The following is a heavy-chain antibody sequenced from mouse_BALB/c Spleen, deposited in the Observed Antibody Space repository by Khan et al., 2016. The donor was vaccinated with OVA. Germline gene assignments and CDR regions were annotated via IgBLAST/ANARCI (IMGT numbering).Heavy chain of an antibody. CDR1: DFNIKDTY. D-gene: IGHD2-10*01. CDR3: VRGAYSGLFAY. Sequence: VQLQQSGAEFVKPGASVKLSCTASDFNIKDTYMHWINQRPQQGLVWIGRIDPANGNDRYDPKFQDKATITADASSNTAYLQLSSLTSEDTAVYYCVRGAYSGLFAYWGQGTLVTVSA. V-gene: IGHV14-3*02. CDR2: IDPANGND. J-gene: IGHJ3*01.